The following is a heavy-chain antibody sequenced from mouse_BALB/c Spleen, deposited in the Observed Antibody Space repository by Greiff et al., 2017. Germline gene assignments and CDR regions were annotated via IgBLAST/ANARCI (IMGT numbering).Heavy chain of an antibody. CDR1: GFNIKDYY. D-gene: IGHD2-4*01. J-gene: IGHJ3*01. CDR2: IDPENGDT. V-gene: IGHV14-4*02. Sequence: EVQLQQSGAELVRSGASVKLSCTASGFNIKDYYMHWVKQRPEQGLEWIGWIDPENGDTEYAPKFQGKATMTADTSSNTAYLQLSSLTSEDTAVYYCNARMITGWFAYWGQGTLVTVSA. CDR3: NARMITGWFAY.